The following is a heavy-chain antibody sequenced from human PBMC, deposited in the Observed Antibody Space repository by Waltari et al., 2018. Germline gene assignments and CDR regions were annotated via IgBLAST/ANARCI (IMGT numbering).Heavy chain of an antibody. Sequence: QVQLVQSGAEVKKPGASVKVSCKASGYTFTGYYMHWVRQAPGQGLEWMGRINPNSGGTNYAQKFQGRATMTRDTSISTAYMELSRLRSDDTAVYYCARFRTAHKNWFDPWGQGTLVTVSS. CDR1: GYTFTGYY. CDR2: INPNSGGT. CDR3: ARFRTAHKNWFDP. J-gene: IGHJ5*02. V-gene: IGHV1-2*06.